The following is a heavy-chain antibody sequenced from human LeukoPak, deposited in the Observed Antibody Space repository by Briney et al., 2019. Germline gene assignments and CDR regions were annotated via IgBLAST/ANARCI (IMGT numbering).Heavy chain of an antibody. Sequence: PGSSVKVSCKASGYTFTSYYMHWVRQAPGQGLEWMGIINPSGGSTSYAQKFQGRVTMTRDMSTSTVYTELSSLRSEDTAVYYCARETGTSLNDEGVVGYWGQGTLVTVSS. D-gene: IGHD1-14*01. CDR2: INPSGGST. J-gene: IGHJ4*02. CDR1: GYTFTSYY. CDR3: ARETGTSLNDEGVVGY. V-gene: IGHV1-46*01.